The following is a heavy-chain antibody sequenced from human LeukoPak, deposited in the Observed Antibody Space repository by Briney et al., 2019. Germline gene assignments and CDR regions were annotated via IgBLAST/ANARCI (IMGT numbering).Heavy chain of an antibody. Sequence: SETLSLTCAVYGGSFSGYYWSWIRQPPGKGLEWIGEINHSGSTNYNPSLKSRVTISVDTSKNQFSLKLSSMTAADTAVYYCARVDCSGGSCYDYYYGMDVWGQGTTVTVSS. J-gene: IGHJ6*02. CDR2: INHSGST. CDR3: ARVDCSGGSCYDYYYGMDV. V-gene: IGHV4-34*01. D-gene: IGHD2-15*01. CDR1: GGSFSGYY.